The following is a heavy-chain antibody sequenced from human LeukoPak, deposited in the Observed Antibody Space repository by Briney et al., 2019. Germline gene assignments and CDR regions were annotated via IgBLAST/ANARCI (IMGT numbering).Heavy chain of an antibody. V-gene: IGHV4-34*01. Sequence: PSETLSLTCAVYGGSFSGYYWSWIRQPPGKGLEWIGEINHSGSTNYNPSLKSRVTISVDTSKNQFSLKLSSVTAADTAVYYCARAPTLGITMVRGVPDDRGYYYGMDVWGQGTTVTVSS. CDR2: INHSGST. CDR1: GGSFSGYY. J-gene: IGHJ6*02. D-gene: IGHD3-10*01. CDR3: ARAPTLGITMVRGVPDDRGYYYGMDV.